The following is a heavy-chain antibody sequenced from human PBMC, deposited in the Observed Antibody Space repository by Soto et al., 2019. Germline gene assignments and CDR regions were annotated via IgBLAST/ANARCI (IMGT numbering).Heavy chain of an antibody. D-gene: IGHD4-17*01. V-gene: IGHV3-53*01. CDR1: GITATNGH. Sequence: GGSLRLSCAASGITATNGHMSWVRQAPGKGLEWVSVIFSDDNAYYADSVKGRFTISRDTSKSTVYLQMNSLRAEDTAVYYCARDWNGDKYFDFWDQGSLVTVSS. J-gene: IGHJ4*02. CDR2: IFSDDNA. CDR3: ARDWNGDKYFDF.